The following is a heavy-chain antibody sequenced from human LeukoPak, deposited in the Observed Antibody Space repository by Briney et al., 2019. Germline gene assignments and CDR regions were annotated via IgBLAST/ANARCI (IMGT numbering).Heavy chain of an antibody. CDR2: IYSGDKT. CDR1: GFTVSSNY. J-gene: IGHJ4*02. Sequence: GGSLRLSCAASGFTVSSNYMSWVRQAPGKGLEWVSVIYSGDKTYYADSVKGRFTISRDNSKNTVYLQMNSLRAEDTAVYYCARGTYYYGSGSSYFDYWGQGTLVTVSS. V-gene: IGHV3-53*01. CDR3: ARGTYYYGSGSSYFDY. D-gene: IGHD3-10*01.